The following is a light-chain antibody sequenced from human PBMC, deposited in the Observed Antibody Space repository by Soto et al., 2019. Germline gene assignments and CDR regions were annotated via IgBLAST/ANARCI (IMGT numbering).Light chain of an antibody. Sequence: QPVLTQPPSASASLGASVTLTCTLSSGYSNYNVDWYQQRPGKGPRFVMRVGTGGIVGSKGDGIPDRFSVLGSGLNRYLTINNIQEEDESDYYCGADHGGGSNFVYVFGTGTKVTVL. V-gene: IGLV9-49*01. J-gene: IGLJ1*01. CDR3: GADHGGGSNFVYV. CDR2: VGTGGIVG. CDR1: SGYSNYN.